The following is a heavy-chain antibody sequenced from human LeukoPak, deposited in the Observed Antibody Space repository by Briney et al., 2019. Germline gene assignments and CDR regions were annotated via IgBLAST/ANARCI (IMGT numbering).Heavy chain of an antibody. V-gene: IGHV4-61*08. CDR2: IFYSGNT. CDR1: GGSISSGGYY. J-gene: IGHJ4*02. D-gene: IGHD1-26*01. Sequence: PSETLSRTCTVSGGSISSGGYYWSWIRQPPGKGLEWIGYIFYSGNTNYNPSLRSRVTISLDTSKNQLSLKLSSVTAADTAVYYCAREERYFDNWGQGTLVTVSS. CDR3: AREERYFDN.